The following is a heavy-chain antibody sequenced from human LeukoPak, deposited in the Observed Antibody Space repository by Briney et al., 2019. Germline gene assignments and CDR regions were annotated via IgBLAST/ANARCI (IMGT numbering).Heavy chain of an antibody. Sequence: GGSLRLSCAASGFTFSTYEMNWVRQAPGKGLEWISYISSSGSAINYADSVRGRFTISRDNAKNSLKLQMNSLRAEDTAVYYCAREGSRYFFDFWGQGILATVSS. CDR1: GFTFSTYE. V-gene: IGHV3-48*03. CDR2: ISSSGSAI. J-gene: IGHJ4*02. CDR3: AREGSRYFFDF.